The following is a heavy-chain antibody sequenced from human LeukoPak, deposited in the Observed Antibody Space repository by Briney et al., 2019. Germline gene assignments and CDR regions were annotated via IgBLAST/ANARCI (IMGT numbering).Heavy chain of an antibody. V-gene: IGHV3-33*01. D-gene: IGHD6-19*01. J-gene: IGHJ4*02. Sequence: GGSLRLSCAASVFTFSSYAMHWVRQTPGKGLEWVAVIWHDGSNQTYTDSVKGRFTTSRDNSKNTLDLHMNSLRAEDTAVYYCARDRGPGGLAGTYYWGQGTLVTVSS. CDR2: IWHDGSNQ. CDR1: VFTFSSYA. CDR3: ARDRGPGGLAGTYY.